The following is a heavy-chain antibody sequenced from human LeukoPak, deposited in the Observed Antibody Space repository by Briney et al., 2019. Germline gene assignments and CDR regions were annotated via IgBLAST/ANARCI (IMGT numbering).Heavy chain of an antibody. CDR3: ATSTPGYSSDWSNY. CDR1: GYRFINYW. V-gene: IGHV5-10-1*01. D-gene: IGHD6-19*01. J-gene: IGHJ4*02. Sequence: HGESLRISCKDSGYRFINYWINWVRQMPGKGLEWMGRIDPSDSFTTYSPSFQGHVTISVDKSISTAYLQWSILQASDTAIYYCATSTPGYSSDWSNYWGQGTLVTVSS. CDR2: IDPSDSFT.